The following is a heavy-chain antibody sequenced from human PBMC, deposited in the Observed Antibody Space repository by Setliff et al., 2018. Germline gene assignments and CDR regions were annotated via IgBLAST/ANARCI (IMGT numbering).Heavy chain of an antibody. J-gene: IGHJ4*02. CDR1: GYSFTSYP. Sequence: ASVKVSCKASGYSFTSYPMTWVRQAPGQGLEWLGWXNXXXXXXXXXXXXTGRXXXSLDTSVSTAYLQISSLQAEDTAVYYCARLAGLRAAIDYWGQGTPVTVSS. CDR3: ARLAGLRAAIDY. D-gene: IGHD6-19*01. V-gene: IGHV7-4-1*02. CDR2: XNXXXXXX.